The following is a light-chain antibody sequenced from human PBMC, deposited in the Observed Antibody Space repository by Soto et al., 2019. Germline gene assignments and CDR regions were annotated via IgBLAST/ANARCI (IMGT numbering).Light chain of an antibody. V-gene: IGKV1-5*01. CDR1: QSIDRW. CDR2: DAT. Sequence: DIQMTQSPSTLSASAGDRVTITCRASQSIDRWLAWYQQKPGKAPKVLIWDATTLHRGVPSRFSGSGSGTEFSLTISSLQPEDFATYYCQQLNSYPLTFGQGTRLEIK. J-gene: IGKJ5*01. CDR3: QQLNSYPLT.